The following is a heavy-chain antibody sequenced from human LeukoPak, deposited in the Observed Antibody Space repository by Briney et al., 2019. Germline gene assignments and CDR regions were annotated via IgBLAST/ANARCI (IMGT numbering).Heavy chain of an antibody. V-gene: IGHV3-23*01. CDR3: AREDGGFDY. Sequence: GGSLRLSCAASGFTFSSYAMSWVRQAPGKGLEWVSTISGSGGSGGRTYHADSVKGRFTISRDNSKNTRFLQMNSLRAEDTAVYYCAREDGGFDYWGQGTLVTVSS. J-gene: IGHJ4*02. CDR1: GFTFSSYA. D-gene: IGHD3-16*01. CDR2: ISGSGGSGGRT.